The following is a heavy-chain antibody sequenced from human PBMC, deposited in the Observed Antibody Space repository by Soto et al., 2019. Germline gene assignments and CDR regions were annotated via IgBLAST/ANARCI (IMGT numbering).Heavy chain of an antibody. J-gene: IGHJ6*02. CDR3: ATLLGSHQHYYFGIDV. V-gene: IGHV4-31*03. Sequence: QMQLQESGPELVKPSQTLSLICTVSGYSMTSGGYFWSWIRHLPSKGLEWIGYIYYSGGTQFNPSLKSRVSMSVDTSKNQFSLRLSSVTAADTAVYYCATLLGSHQHYYFGIDVWGQGTTVTVSS. CDR2: IYYSGGT. D-gene: IGHD2-2*01. CDR1: GYSMTSGGYF.